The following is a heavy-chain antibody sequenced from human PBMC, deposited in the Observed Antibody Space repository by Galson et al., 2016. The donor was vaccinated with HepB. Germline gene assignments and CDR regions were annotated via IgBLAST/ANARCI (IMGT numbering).Heavy chain of an antibody. D-gene: IGHD1-1*01. CDR3: ARDSDTTGDF. CDR2: INPTGGST. J-gene: IGHJ4*02. CDR1: GYTFTSYQ. V-gene: IGHV1-46*01. Sequence: SVKVSCKASGYTFTSYQMHWVRQAPGQGLEWMGIINPTGGSTIYAEKFQGRLTMTRDKSTSTLYMDLSSLRSEDTAMYYCARDSDTTGDFWGQGTLVTVSS.